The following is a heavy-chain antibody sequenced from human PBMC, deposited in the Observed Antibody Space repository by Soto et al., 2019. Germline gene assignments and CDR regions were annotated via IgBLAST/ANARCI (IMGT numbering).Heavy chain of an antibody. CDR3: ARSPDVVAAANY. J-gene: IGHJ4*02. CDR2: IYYTGST. CDR1: GGCISSSSYY. V-gene: IGHV4-39*01. Sequence: QLQLQESGPGLVKPSETLSLTCTVSGGCISSSSYYWGWIRQPPGKGLEWIGSIYYTGSTYYNPSLKSRVPISVDTSKNQFSLKLSSVTAADTAVYYSARSPDVVAAANYWGQGTLVTLSS. D-gene: IGHD2-15*01.